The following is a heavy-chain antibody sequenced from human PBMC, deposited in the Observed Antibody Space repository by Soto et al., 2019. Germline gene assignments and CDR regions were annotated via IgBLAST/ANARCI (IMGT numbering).Heavy chain of an antibody. V-gene: IGHV4-30-2*01. J-gene: IGHJ5*02. D-gene: IGHD2-2*01. CDR1: GGSVNRGGYS. Sequence: TLSLTCALSGGSVNRGGYSWIWIRQTPGKGLEWLAYIYRTGHTIYNPSLNSRATISLDEPNNQFSLHLTSVTAADTAVYYCARSIVTPSAMFDHWGQGLLVTVSS. CDR3: ARSIVTPSAMFDH. CDR2: IYRTGHT.